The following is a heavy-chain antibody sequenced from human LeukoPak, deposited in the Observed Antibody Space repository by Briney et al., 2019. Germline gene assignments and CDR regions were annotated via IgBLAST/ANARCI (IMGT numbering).Heavy chain of an antibody. Sequence: SETLSLTCTVSGGSISSCCYYWGRLRPRTGMGLEWIRSIYCSRISDYNPSLKQRVPISVHSSKNQFTLKLSSLTAADTAVYDCAGGDPGRRIAAAGTPYYGMDVWGQGTTVTVSS. CDR2: IYCSRIS. V-gene: IGHV4-39*06. CDR3: AGGDPGRRIAAAGTPYYGMDV. CDR1: GGSISSCCYY. J-gene: IGHJ6*02. D-gene: IGHD6-13*01.